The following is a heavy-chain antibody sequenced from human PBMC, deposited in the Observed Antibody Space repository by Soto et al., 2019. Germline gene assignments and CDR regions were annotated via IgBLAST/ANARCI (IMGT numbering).Heavy chain of an antibody. D-gene: IGHD2-8*01. V-gene: IGHV1-3*01. Sequence: ASVKVSCKASGYTFTSYGIHWVRQAPGQRLEWTGWINAGNGNTKYSEKFQGRVTITRDTSTSTAYMELSSLRSEDTAVYYCASYGCTNGVCQHVNWFDPWGQGTLVTVSS. CDR3: ASYGCTNGVCQHVNWFDP. J-gene: IGHJ5*02. CDR1: GYTFTSYG. CDR2: INAGNGNT.